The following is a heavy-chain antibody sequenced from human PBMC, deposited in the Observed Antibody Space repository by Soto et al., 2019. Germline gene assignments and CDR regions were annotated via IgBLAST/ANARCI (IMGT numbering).Heavy chain of an antibody. CDR3: ARGEQQLVLHYYYYMDV. CDR1: GVTFSDYY. CDR2: ISSSGSTI. Sequence: GGSLRLSCAASGVTFSDYYMSWIRQAPGKGLEWVSYISSSGSTIYYADSVKGRFTISRDNAKNSLYLQMNSLRAEDTAVYYCARGEQQLVLHYYYYMDVWGKGTTVTVSS. V-gene: IGHV3-11*01. D-gene: IGHD6-13*01. J-gene: IGHJ6*03.